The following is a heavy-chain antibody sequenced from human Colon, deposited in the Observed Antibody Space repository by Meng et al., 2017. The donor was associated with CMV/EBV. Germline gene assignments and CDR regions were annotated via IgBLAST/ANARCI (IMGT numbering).Heavy chain of an antibody. Sequence: LSCAAFGFPVNSYAMSWVRQAPGKGLEWVSGISGSGVNTYYAGSVKGRCTISRDNSKNTLYLKMSSLRAEDTAVYYCAKKSSAWYEDIWGHGTLVTVSS. CDR3: AKKSSAWYEDI. J-gene: IGHJ4*01. CDR2: ISGSGVNT. CDR1: GFPVNSYA. D-gene: IGHD6-19*01. V-gene: IGHV3-23*01.